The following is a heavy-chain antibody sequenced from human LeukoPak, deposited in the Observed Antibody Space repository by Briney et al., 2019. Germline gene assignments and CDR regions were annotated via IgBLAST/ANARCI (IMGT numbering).Heavy chain of an antibody. CDR1: GYTLTELS. D-gene: IGHD3-16*01. CDR2: FDPEDGER. V-gene: IGHV1-24*01. CDR3: ATLIGDNYFGMDV. Sequence: ASVKVSCKASGYTLTELSMHWVRQAPGKGLGWMGGFDPEDGERIYAQKFQGRLTMTEDTSTDTAYMELSSLRSEDTAVYYCATLIGDNYFGMDVWGKGTTVTVSS. J-gene: IGHJ6*04.